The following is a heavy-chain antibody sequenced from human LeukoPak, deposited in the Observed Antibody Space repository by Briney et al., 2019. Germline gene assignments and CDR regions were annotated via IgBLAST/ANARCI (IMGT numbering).Heavy chain of an antibody. J-gene: IGHJ4*02. D-gene: IGHD3-10*01. Sequence: GESLKISCKGSGYSFTSYWIGGVRQMPGKGLEWMGIIYPGDSDTRYSPSFQGQVTISADKSIGTAYLQWSSLKASDTAMYYCARHAYYYGSGSNTANDYWGRGTLVTVSS. CDR1: GYSFTSYW. CDR2: IYPGDSDT. V-gene: IGHV5-51*01. CDR3: ARHAYYYGSGSNTANDY.